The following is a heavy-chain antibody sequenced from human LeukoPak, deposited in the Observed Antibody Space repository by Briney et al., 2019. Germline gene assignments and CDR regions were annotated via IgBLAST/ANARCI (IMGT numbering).Heavy chain of an antibody. J-gene: IGHJ4*02. CDR3: VRLFGGVATFDY. Sequence: GGSLRLSCAASGFTFSAYWMSWFRQGPGKGLDWVASINPDGSGTRYVDSVRGRFTISRDNAQNSLYLHMNSLSAEDTAVYYCVRLFGGVATFDYWGQGTLITVFS. D-gene: IGHD5-12*01. CDR2: INPDGSGT. V-gene: IGHV3-7*01. CDR1: GFTFSAYW.